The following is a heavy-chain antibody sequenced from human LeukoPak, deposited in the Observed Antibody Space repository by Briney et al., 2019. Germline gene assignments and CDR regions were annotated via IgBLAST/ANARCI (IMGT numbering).Heavy chain of an antibody. J-gene: IGHJ4*02. V-gene: IGHV3-7*01. CDR3: ARPFYYSSGSYPY. Sequence: PGGSLRLSCAASGFTFSNYWMSWVRQAPGKGLEWVASIKQDGSEKEFVDSVKGRFSISRDNAKNSLYLQMNNLRAEDTALYFCARPFYYSSGSYPYWGRGTLVTVSS. D-gene: IGHD3-10*01. CDR1: GFTFSNYW. CDR2: IKQDGSEK.